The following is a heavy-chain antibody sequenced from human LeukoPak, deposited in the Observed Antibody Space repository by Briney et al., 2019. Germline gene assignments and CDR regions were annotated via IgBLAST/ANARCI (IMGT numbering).Heavy chain of an antibody. CDR2: INPSGGST. J-gene: IGHJ6*03. CDR3: ARGPIIDIVVIPAAADYYHMDV. Sequence: ASVKVSCKASGYTFTSYYMHWVRQAPGQGLEWMGIINPSGGSTSYAQKFQGRVTVTRDMSTSTVYMELSSLRSDDTAVYYCARGPIIDIVVIPAAADYYHMDVWGKGTTVTVSS. V-gene: IGHV1-46*01. CDR1: GYTFTSYY. D-gene: IGHD2-2*01.